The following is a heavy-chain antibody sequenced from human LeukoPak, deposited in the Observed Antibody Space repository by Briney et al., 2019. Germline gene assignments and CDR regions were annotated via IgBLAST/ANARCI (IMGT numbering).Heavy chain of an antibody. CDR2: IKSKTDGGTT. J-gene: IGHJ4*02. CDR3: TTEERFSSWYCSGGSCYIDY. CDR1: AFTFSNAW. Sequence: GGSLRLSCAASAFTFSNAWMNWVRQAPGKGLEWVGRIKSKTDGGTTDYAAPVKGRFTISRDDSKNTLYLQMNSLKTEDTAVYYCTTEERFSSWYCSGGSCYIDYWGQGTLVTGSS. D-gene: IGHD2-15*01. V-gene: IGHV3-15*01.